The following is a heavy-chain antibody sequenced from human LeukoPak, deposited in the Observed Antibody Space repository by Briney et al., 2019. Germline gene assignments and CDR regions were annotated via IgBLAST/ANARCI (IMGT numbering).Heavy chain of an antibody. CDR3: AKSTRAVMAMMDV. CDR2: INWNSGSA. D-gene: IGHD3-16*01. CDR1: GFTFDKYA. Sequence: GGSPRLSCAASGFTFDKYAMHWVRQAPGKGLEWVSGINWNSGSADYADSVKGRFTISRDNAKHSLYLQMNSLRAEDTALYFCAKSTRAVMAMMDVWGKGTTVTVSS. V-gene: IGHV3-9*01. J-gene: IGHJ6*04.